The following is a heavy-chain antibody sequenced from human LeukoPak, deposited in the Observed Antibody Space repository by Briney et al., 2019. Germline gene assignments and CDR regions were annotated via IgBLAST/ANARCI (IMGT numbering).Heavy chain of an antibody. J-gene: IGHJ5*02. D-gene: IGHD4-17*01. Sequence: GASMKVSCKASGYTLTSYGISWVRQAPGQRLEWMGWISAYNGNTNYAQKLQGRVTMTTDTSTSTAYMELRSLRSDDTAVYYCASYDYGDNNWFDPWGQGTLVTVSS. CDR2: ISAYNGNT. CDR1: GYTLTSYG. CDR3: ASYDYGDNNWFDP. V-gene: IGHV1-18*01.